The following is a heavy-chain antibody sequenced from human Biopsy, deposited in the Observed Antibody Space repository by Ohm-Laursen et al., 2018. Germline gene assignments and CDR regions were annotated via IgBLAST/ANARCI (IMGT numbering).Heavy chain of an antibody. Sequence: SLRLSCSASGFTFSSYEMNWVRQAPGKGLEWVSSIKNSENYTYYADSVKGRFIISRDNAKNSLYLQMNGLRVEDTAVYYCATDFGYCGNNVCSSDFYYGMDVWGQGTTVTVPS. CDR1: GFTFSSYE. D-gene: IGHD5/OR15-5a*01. CDR2: IKNSENYT. CDR3: ATDFGYCGNNVCSSDFYYGMDV. J-gene: IGHJ6*02. V-gene: IGHV3-21*01.